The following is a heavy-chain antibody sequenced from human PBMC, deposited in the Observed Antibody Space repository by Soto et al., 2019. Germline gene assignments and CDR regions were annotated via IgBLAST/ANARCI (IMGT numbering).Heavy chain of an antibody. D-gene: IGHD3-22*01. CDR2: ISGSGGST. V-gene: IGHV3-23*01. CDR1: GFTFSSYA. J-gene: IGHJ6*02. Sequence: GGSLRLSCAASGFTFSSYAMSWVRQAPGKGLEWVSAISGSGGSTYYADSVKGRFTISRDNSKNTLYLQMNSLRAEDTAVYYCARGITIIVTNTAGIHVWGQGTTVTVSS. CDR3: ARGITIIVTNTAGIHV.